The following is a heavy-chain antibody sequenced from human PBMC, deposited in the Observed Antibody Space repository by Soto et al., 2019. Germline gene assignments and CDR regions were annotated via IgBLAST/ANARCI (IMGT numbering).Heavy chain of an antibody. CDR3: ARGGVRYYYGMDV. J-gene: IGHJ6*02. CDR2: ISYDGSNK. V-gene: IGHV3-30*03. CDR1: GFTFSSYG. Sequence: QVQLVESGGGVVQPGRSLRLSCAASGFTFSSYGMHWVRQAPGKGLEWVAGISYDGSNKYYADSVKGRFTISRDNSKNTLYLQMNSLRAEDTAVYYCARGGVRYYYGMDVWGQGTTVTVSS.